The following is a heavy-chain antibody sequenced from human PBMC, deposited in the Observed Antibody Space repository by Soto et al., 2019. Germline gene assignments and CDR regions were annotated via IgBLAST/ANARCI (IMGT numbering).Heavy chain of an antibody. CDR1: GYTFTSYG. V-gene: IGHV1-18*01. CDR3: ARDYTMEKYYYYGMDV. J-gene: IGHJ6*02. Sequence: QVQLVQSGAEVKKPGASVKVSCKASGYTFTSYGISWVRQAPGQGLEWMGWISAYNGNTNYAQKLQGRVTMTTDTTTSTADMELRSLRSDDTAVYYCARDYTMEKYYYYGMDVWGQGTTVTVAS. CDR2: ISAYNGNT. D-gene: IGHD3-10*01.